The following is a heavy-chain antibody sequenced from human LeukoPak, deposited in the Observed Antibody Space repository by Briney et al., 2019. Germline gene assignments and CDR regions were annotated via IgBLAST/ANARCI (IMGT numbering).Heavy chain of an antibody. V-gene: IGHV4-4*02. Sequence: TSETLSLTCAVSGGSISSVTWWSWVRQPPGKGLEWVGEIFQSGSANYNPSLKSRVTISVDKSKNQFSLNLSSVTAADTAVYYCARNPRNGHTFDYWGQGTLVTVSS. D-gene: IGHD5-24*01. CDR3: ARNPRNGHTFDY. J-gene: IGHJ4*02. CDR1: GGSISSVTW. CDR2: IFQSGSA.